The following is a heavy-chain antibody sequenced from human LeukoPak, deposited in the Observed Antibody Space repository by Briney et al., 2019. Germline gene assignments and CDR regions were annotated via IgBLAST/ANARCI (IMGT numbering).Heavy chain of an antibody. J-gene: IGHJ4*02. CDR2: INPSGGST. CDR3: ARDKAGLRLKDGYKTIDY. Sequence: ASVKVSCRASGYTFTSYYMHWVRQAPGQGLEWMGIINPSGGSTSYAQKFQGRVTMIRDTSTSTVYMELSSLRSEDTAVYYCARDKAGLRLKDGYKTIDYWGQGTLVTVSS. V-gene: IGHV1-46*01. D-gene: IGHD5-24*01. CDR1: GYTFTSYY.